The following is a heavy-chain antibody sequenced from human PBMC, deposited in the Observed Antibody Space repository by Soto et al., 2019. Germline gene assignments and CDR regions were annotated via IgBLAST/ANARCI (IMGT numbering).Heavy chain of an antibody. J-gene: IGHJ4*02. D-gene: IGHD3-22*01. CDR3: VRGQNYYYDTTGYYMGLFDS. CDR2: IYTGGGS. V-gene: IGHV3-53*01. Sequence: GGSLRLSCAASGFPVTRNYMSWVRQAPGKGLEWVSVIYTGGGSYFAASVKGRFTISRDNSKNTLYLQMNSLRAEDTAVYYCVRGQNYYYDTTGYYMGLFDSWGQGTLVTVSS. CDR1: GFPVTRNY.